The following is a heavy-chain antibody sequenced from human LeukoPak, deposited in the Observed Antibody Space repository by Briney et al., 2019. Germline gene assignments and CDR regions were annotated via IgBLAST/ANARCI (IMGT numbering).Heavy chain of an antibody. CDR3: ARERFTAMDYYGMDV. CDR1: GFTFSSYA. Sequence: PGGSLRLSCAASGFTFSSYAMHWVRQAPGKGLEYVSAISSNGGSTYYANSVKGRFTISRDNSKNTLYLQMGSLRAEDMAVYYCARERFTAMDYYGMDVWGQGTTVTVSS. J-gene: IGHJ6*02. V-gene: IGHV3-64*01. D-gene: IGHD5-18*01. CDR2: ISSNGGST.